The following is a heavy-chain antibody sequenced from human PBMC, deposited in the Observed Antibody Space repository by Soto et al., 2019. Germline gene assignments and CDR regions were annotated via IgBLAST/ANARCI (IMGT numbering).Heavy chain of an antibody. CDR2: FYYTGSA. CDR1: GGSISSYY. CDR3: ARALFRGPREYYFGMDV. J-gene: IGHJ6*02. D-gene: IGHD3-10*01. Sequence: PSETLSLTCTVSGGSISSYYWTWIRQPPGKGLEWIASFYYTGSADYNRSLKSRITGSVASSRTQFSLRLRSVTAAYSAVYYCARALFRGPREYYFGMDVWGQGATVTVSS. V-gene: IGHV4-59*01.